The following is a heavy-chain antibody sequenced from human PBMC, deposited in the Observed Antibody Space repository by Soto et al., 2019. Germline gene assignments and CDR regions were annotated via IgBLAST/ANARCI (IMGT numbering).Heavy chain of an antibody. D-gene: IGHD3-3*01. CDR1: GGSISSSSYY. V-gene: IGHV4-39*01. CDR2: IYYSGST. Sequence: PSETLSLTCTVSGGSISSSSYYWGWIRQPPGKGLEWIGSIYYSGSTYYKPSLKSRVAISVDASKNQFSLNLHSVTAAETAVYYCARHGWVYDFWSGYPSYFDYWGQGAPVTVSS. J-gene: IGHJ4*02. CDR3: ARHGWVYDFWSGYPSYFDY.